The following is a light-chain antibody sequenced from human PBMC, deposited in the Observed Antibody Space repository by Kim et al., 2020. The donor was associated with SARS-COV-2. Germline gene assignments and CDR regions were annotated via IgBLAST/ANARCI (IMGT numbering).Light chain of an antibody. Sequence: SVSRGERVTLSCRASQSVALLAWYQQKPGQAPRLVIHGASTRATGIPARFSGSGSETEFTLTISSLQSEDFAIYYCQQYNEWPSTFGQGTRLEIK. CDR3: QQYNEWPST. CDR2: GAS. V-gene: IGKV3-15*01. J-gene: IGKJ5*01. CDR1: QSVALL.